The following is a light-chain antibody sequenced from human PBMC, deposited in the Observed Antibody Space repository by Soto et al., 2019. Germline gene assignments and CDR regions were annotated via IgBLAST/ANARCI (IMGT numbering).Light chain of an antibody. V-gene: IGKV3-20*01. J-gene: IGKJ5*01. Sequence: EIALTQSPGTLSLSPGERATLSCRASQGVGNKYLAWYQQRPGQAPSLLIYAASSRATGVPDRFSGSGSGTDVPLTISRLEPEDGAVYYCQQYTNAGGITFGQGTLLEIK. CDR3: QQYTNAGGIT. CDR1: QGVGNKY. CDR2: AAS.